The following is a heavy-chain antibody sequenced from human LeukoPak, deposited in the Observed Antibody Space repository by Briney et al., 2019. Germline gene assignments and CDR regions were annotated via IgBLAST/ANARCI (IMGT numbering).Heavy chain of an antibody. CDR1: GFTFSSYG. Sequence: PGRSLRLSCAASGFTFSSYGMHWVRQAPGKGLEWVAVIWYDGSNKYYADSVKGRFTISRDNSKNTLYLQINSLRAEDTAVYYCARGRIAVAGHDAFDIWGQGTMVTVSS. J-gene: IGHJ3*02. CDR2: IWYDGSNK. D-gene: IGHD6-19*01. V-gene: IGHV3-33*01. CDR3: ARGRIAVAGHDAFDI.